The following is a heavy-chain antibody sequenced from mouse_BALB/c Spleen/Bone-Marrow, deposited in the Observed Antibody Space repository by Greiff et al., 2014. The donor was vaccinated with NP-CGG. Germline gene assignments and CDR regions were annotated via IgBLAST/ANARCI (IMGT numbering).Heavy chain of an antibody. Sequence: VQLQQSGAELVKPGASVKLSCTASGFNIKDAYMHWVKQRPAQGLEWIGRIAPANGNTEYDPKFLDKATITADTSSNTAYLQLSSLTSEGTAVYYCARSPGEVNYWGQGTLVTVSA. CDR3: ARSPGEVNY. CDR2: IAPANGNT. D-gene: IGHD1-3*01. J-gene: IGHJ3*01. CDR1: GFNIKDAY. V-gene: IGHV14-3*02.